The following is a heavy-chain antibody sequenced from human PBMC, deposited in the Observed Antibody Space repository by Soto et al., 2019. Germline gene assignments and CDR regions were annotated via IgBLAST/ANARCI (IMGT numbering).Heavy chain of an antibody. V-gene: IGHV5-51*01. CDR1: GYTFTIYW. CDR3: ARPSNTVADHFDL. J-gene: IGHJ4*02. CDR2: IYPSDSDT. Sequence: GESLKISCQVSGYTFTIYWIGWVRQMPGKGLEWMGIIYPSDSDTRYSPSFQGQVTISADQSINTAYLQWDSLKASDTAIYYCARPSNTVADHFDLWGQGTPVTVSS. D-gene: IGHD4-17*01.